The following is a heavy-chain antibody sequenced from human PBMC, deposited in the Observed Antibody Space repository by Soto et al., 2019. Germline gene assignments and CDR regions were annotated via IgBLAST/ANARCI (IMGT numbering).Heavy chain of an antibody. V-gene: IGHV1-18*01. J-gene: IGHJ6*02. CDR2: ISGQNGNT. D-gene: IGHD3-22*01. Sequence: QVQLVQSGAEVKKPGASVKVSCKASGYTFSNYGISWVRQAPGQGLEWMGWISGQNGNTFYAQKFQGRVTMTTDTSTSTAYMELRSLRSDYTAVYYCAVGMKVYDDASRYGLDVWGQGTTVTVSS. CDR3: AVGMKVYDDASRYGLDV. CDR1: GYTFSNYG.